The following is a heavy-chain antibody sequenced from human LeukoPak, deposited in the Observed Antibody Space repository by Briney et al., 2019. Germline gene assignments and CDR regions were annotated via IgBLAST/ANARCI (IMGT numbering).Heavy chain of an antibody. CDR2: IYYGGST. CDR3: ARLAGFGARGPNPDINYYYYYMDV. V-gene: IGHV4-39*01. J-gene: IGHJ6*03. D-gene: IGHD3-10*01. Sequence: SETLSLTCTVSGASISSSSYYWGWIRQPPGKGLEWIGSIYYGGSTYYNPSLKSRVTISVDTSKNHFSLKLSSVTAADTAVYYCARLAGFGARGPNPDINYYYYYMDVWGKGTTVTVSS. CDR1: GASISSSSYY.